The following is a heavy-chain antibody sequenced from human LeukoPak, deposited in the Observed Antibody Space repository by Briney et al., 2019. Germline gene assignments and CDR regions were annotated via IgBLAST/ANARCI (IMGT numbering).Heavy chain of an antibody. CDR3: ARESEWLRGFDY. CDR1: GFTFSSYA. D-gene: IGHD5-12*01. V-gene: IGHV3-30*04. J-gene: IGHJ4*02. CDR2: ISYDGSNK. Sequence: PGGSLRLSCAASGFTFSSYAMHWVRQAPGKGLEWVAVISYDGSNKYYAGSVKGRFTISRDNSKNTLYLQMNSLRAEDTAVYYCARESEWLRGFDYWGQGTLVTVSS.